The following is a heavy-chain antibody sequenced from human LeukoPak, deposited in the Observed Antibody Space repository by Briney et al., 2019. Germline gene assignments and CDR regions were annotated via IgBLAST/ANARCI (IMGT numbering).Heavy chain of an antibody. J-gene: IGHJ4*02. CDR2: ISSSSSYI. D-gene: IGHD4-11*01. Sequence: GGSLRLSCAASGFTFNKYAMHWVRQAPGKGLEWVSSISSSSSYIYYADSVKGRFTISRDNAKNSLYLQMNSLRAEDTAVYYCARGLQSLARDYFDYWGQGTLVTVSS. V-gene: IGHV3-21*01. CDR3: ARGLQSLARDYFDY. CDR1: GFTFNKYA.